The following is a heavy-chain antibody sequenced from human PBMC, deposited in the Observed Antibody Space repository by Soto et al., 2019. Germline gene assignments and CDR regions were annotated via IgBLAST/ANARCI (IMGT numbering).Heavy chain of an antibody. D-gene: IGHD2-21*01. CDR2: ISYDGSNK. CDR3: AIGDEHLDYHYYYGMDV. V-gene: IGHV3-30-3*01. Sequence: GGSLRLSCAASGFTFSSYAMHWVRQAPGKGLEWVAFISYDGSNKYYADSVKGRFTISRDNSKNTLYLQMNSLRAEDTAVYYCAIGDEHLDYHYYYGMDVWGQGTTVTVSS. J-gene: IGHJ6*02. CDR1: GFTFSSYA.